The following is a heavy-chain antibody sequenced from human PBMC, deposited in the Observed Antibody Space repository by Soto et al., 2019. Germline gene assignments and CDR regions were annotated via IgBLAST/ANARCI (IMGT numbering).Heavy chain of an antibody. D-gene: IGHD3-10*01. Sequence: GVLRLSCAASGFTFSSYAMSWVRQAPGKGLEWVSAISGSGGSTYYADSVKGRFTISRDNSKNTLYLQMNSLRAEDTAVYYCAKMGLGGYYGSGSYYNFIDYWGQGTLVTVSS. V-gene: IGHV3-23*01. CDR3: AKMGLGGYYGSGSYYNFIDY. CDR1: GFTFSSYA. J-gene: IGHJ4*02. CDR2: ISGSGGST.